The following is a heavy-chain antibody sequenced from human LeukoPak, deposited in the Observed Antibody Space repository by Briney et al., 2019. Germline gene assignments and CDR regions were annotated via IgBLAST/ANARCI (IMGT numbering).Heavy chain of an antibody. CDR3: ARQPRVGARERGLDY. CDR1: GGSISSSSYY. Sequence: SVTLSLTCTVSGGSISSSSYYWGWIRQPPGKGLEWIGSIYYSGSTYYNPSLKSRVTISVDMSKNQFSLKLSSVTAADTAVYYCARQPRVGARERGLDYWGQGTLVTVSS. D-gene: IGHD1-26*01. J-gene: IGHJ4*02. CDR2: IYYSGST. V-gene: IGHV4-39*01.